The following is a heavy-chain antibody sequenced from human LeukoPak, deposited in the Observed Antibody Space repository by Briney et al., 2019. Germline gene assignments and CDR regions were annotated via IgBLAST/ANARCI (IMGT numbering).Heavy chain of an antibody. CDR1: GFTFSSYA. V-gene: IGHV3-48*04. Sequence: GGSLRLSCEASGFTFSSYAMSWVRQAPGKGLEWVSYISSSGSTIYYADSVKGRFTISRDNAKNSLYLQMNSLRAEDTAVYYCANAYYGSGSYYTFDYWGQGTLVTVSS. J-gene: IGHJ4*02. D-gene: IGHD3-10*01. CDR2: ISSSGSTI. CDR3: ANAYYGSGSYYTFDY.